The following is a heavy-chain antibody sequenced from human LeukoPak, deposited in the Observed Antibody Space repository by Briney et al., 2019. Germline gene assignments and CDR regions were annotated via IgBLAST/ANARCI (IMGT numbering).Heavy chain of an antibody. V-gene: IGHV5-51*01. Sequence: GESLQISCKGSGYSFTSYWIGWGRQMPGKGLEWMGIIYPGDSDTRYSPSFQGQVTISADKSISTAYLQWSSLKASDTAMYYCARQGLELGIVTWRQGTMVTVSS. D-gene: IGHD1-7*01. CDR3: ARQGLELGIVT. CDR1: GYSFTSYW. J-gene: IGHJ3*01. CDR2: IYPGDSDT.